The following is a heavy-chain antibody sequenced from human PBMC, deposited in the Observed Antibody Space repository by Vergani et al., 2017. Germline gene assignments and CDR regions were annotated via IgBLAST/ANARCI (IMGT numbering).Heavy chain of an antibody. CDR2: IYYSGST. CDR3: ARDTRTVTTLGSYWFDP. D-gene: IGHD4-11*01. J-gene: IGHJ5*02. CDR1: GGSISSGGYY. V-gene: IGHV4-31*03. Sequence: QVQLQESGPGLVKPSQTLSLTCTVSGGSISSGGYYWSWMRQHPGKGLEWIGYIYYSGSTYYNPSLKSRVTISVDTSKNQFSLKLSSVTAADTAVYYCARDTRTVTTLGSYWFDPWGQGTLVTVSS.